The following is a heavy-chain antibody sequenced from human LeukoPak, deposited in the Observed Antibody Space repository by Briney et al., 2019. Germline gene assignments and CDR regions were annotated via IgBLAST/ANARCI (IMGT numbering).Heavy chain of an antibody. CDR2: INPNSGGR. Sequence: GSVKVCCKASGYTIPGYYMQGVRQAPGQGLEWMGWINPNSGGRNYAQKFQGRVTMTRDTSISTAYMELSRLRYDDTAVYYSARTLLWFGELIDYWGQGTLVTV. D-gene: IGHD3-10*01. CDR3: ARTLLWFGELIDY. V-gene: IGHV1-2*02. J-gene: IGHJ4*02. CDR1: GYTIPGYY.